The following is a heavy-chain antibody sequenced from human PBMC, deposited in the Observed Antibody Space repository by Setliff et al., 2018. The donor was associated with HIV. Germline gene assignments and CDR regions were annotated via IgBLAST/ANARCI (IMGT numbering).Heavy chain of an antibody. J-gene: IGHJ4*02. CDR3: ARWCAAAGYYPAIYHFDS. D-gene: IGHD1-26*01. CDR1: GYTFSEYA. Sequence: GASVKVSCKASGYTFSEYAIHWVRQAPGQRLEWMGRIDTDNGYRRYSPKLQGRVTITKDTSANTAYMELRGLRSEDTAVYYCARWCAAAGYYPAIYHFDSWGQGTLVTV. V-gene: IGHV1-3*04. CDR2: IDTDNGYR.